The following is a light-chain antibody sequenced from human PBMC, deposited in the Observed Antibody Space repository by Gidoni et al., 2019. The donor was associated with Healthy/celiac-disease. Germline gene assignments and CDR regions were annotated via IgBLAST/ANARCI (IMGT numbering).Light chain of an antibody. CDR2: AAS. Sequence: DIQMTQSPSSLSASVGDRVTITCRASQGISNYLAWYQQKPGKVPKLLIYAASTLQSGVPSRFSGSGSGTDLTLNISSLQPEDVATYYCQKYNSAPPWTFGQGTKVEIK. V-gene: IGKV1-27*01. CDR1: QGISNY. J-gene: IGKJ1*01. CDR3: QKYNSAPPWT.